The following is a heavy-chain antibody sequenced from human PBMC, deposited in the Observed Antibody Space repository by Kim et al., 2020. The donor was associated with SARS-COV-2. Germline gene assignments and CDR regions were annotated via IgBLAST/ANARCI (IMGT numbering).Heavy chain of an antibody. CDR2: ISYDGSNK. D-gene: IGHD4-4*01. Sequence: GGSLRLSCAASGFTFSSYGMHWVRQAPGKGLEWVAVISYDGSNKYYADSVKGRFTISRDNSKNTLYLQMNSLRAEDTAVYYCAKDSSMDVWGQGTTVTVSS. CDR1: GFTFSSYG. J-gene: IGHJ6*02. V-gene: IGHV3-30*18. CDR3: AKDSSMDV.